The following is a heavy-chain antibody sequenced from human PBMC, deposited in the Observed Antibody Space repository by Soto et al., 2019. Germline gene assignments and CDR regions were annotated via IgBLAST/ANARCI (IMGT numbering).Heavy chain of an antibody. CDR2: INPNSGGT. V-gene: IGHV1-2*02. Sequence: ASVKVSCKASGYTFTGYYMHWVRQAPGQGLEWMGWINPNSGGTNYAQKFQGRVTMTRDTSISTAYMELSRLRSDDTAVYYCARDLSSSWYYFDYWGQGALVTVSS. D-gene: IGHD6-13*01. J-gene: IGHJ4*02. CDR1: GYTFTGYY. CDR3: ARDLSSSWYYFDY.